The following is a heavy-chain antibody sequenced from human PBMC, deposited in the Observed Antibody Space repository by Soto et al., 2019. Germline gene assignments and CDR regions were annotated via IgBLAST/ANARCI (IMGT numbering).Heavy chain of an antibody. CDR1: GGSISSYY. CDR3: ARAPGAVITMVRGVIMGLDV. D-gene: IGHD3-10*01. Sequence: SETLSLTCTVSGGSISSYYWSWIRQPPGKGLEWIGYIYYSGSTNYNPSLKSRVTISVDTSKNQFSLKLSSVTAADTAVYYCARAPGAVITMVRGVIMGLDVWGKGTTVTVSS. J-gene: IGHJ6*04. V-gene: IGHV4-59*08. CDR2: IYYSGST.